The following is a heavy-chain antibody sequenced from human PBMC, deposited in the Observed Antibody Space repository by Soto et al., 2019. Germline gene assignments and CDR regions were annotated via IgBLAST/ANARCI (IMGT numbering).Heavy chain of an antibody. J-gene: IGHJ4*02. Sequence: GGSLRLSXAAFGFDFNKYAMTWVRQAPGKGLQWVSSITSNGDSTYYADSVKGRFTTSRDNSKNTLYLQMNSLRAGDTAVFYCAKDSPSYTTSPFYLDSWGQGTLVTVSS. CDR2: ITSNGDST. CDR3: AKDSPSYTTSPFYLDS. D-gene: IGHD2-2*02. CDR1: GFDFNKYA. V-gene: IGHV3-23*01.